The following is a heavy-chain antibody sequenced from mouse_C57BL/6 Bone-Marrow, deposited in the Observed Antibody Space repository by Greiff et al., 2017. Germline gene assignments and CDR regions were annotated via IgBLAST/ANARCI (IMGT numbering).Heavy chain of an antibody. J-gene: IGHJ2*01. Sequence: QVQLQQSGAELARPGASVKLSCKASGYTFTSYGISWVKQRPGQGLEWIGEIYPRSGNTYYNEKFKGKATLTADKSSSTAYMHLRSLRSADSAVYFCARHYGDWRRGFDDWGQGTTLTVSS. CDR1: GYTFTSYG. V-gene: IGHV1-81*01. CDR3: ARHYGDWRRGFDD. D-gene: IGHD2-13*01. CDR2: IYPRSGNT.